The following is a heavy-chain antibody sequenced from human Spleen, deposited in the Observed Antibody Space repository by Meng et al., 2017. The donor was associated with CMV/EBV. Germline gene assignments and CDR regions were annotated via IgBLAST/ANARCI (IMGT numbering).Heavy chain of an antibody. D-gene: IGHD6-13*01. CDR2: ISYDGSKK. V-gene: IGHV3-33*05. CDR3: TKDHVSGSPLSSRWYFFDH. J-gene: IGHJ4*02. Sequence: GESLKISSAASGFTFSSCGMHSVRQPPGKGPEWVAVISYDGSKKYYADSAKGRFTISRDNSKDTLHLEINTLRADDTAIYYCTKDHVSGSPLSSRWYFFDHWGQGVQVTVSS. CDR1: GFTFSSCG.